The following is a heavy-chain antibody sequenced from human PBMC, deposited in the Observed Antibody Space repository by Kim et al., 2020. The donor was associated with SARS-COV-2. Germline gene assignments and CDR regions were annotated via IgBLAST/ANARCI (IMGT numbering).Heavy chain of an antibody. CDR3: ARGYGYSSASPKI. J-gene: IGHJ4*01. V-gene: IGHV4-34*01. D-gene: IGHD6-19*01. Sequence: NASLKSRVTISVDTSKNQFSRKLGSVTAADTAVYYCARGYGYSSASPKIWGQGALVTVSS.